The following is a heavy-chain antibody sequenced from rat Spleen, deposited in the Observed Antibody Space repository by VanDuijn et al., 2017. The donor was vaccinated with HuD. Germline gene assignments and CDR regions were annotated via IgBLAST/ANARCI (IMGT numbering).Heavy chain of an antibody. CDR3: ATGLFAY. CDR1: GFTFTNYD. J-gene: IGHJ3*01. V-gene: IGHV5-25*01. Sequence: EVRLVESGGGLVQPGRSLKLSCAASGFTFTNYDMAWVRQAPTKGLEWIASISTGGTNTYYRGSVKGPFTISRDNAKSTLYLQMDSLRSEDTATYYCATGLFAYWGQGTLVTVSS. CDR2: ISTGGTNT.